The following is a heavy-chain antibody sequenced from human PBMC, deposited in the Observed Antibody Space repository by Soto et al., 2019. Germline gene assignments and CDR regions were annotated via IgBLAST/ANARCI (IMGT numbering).Heavy chain of an antibody. CDR3: ARDHRGSGRGWLDP. V-gene: IGHV4-30-2*01. J-gene: IGHJ5*02. Sequence: LSLTCAVSGGSISSGGYSWSWIRQPPGKGLEWIGYIYHSGSTYYNPSLKSRVTISVDRSKNQFSLKLSSVTAADTAVYYCARDHRGSGRGWLDPSGQGPLVTVYS. D-gene: IGHD3-10*01. CDR1: GGSISSGGYS. CDR2: IYHSGST.